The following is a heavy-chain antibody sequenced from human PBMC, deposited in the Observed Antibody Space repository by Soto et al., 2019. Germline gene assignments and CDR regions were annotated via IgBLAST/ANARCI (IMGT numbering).Heavy chain of an antibody. Sequence: SVKASSRASGGTVSGYAISWVGQAPEQGLEWMGGIIPIFGTANYAQKFQGRVTITADESTSTAYMELSSLRSEDTAVYYCARRGDSSGYYYVWTSFDYWGQGTPVTVPQ. CDR2: IIPIFGTA. V-gene: IGHV1-69*13. J-gene: IGHJ4*02. CDR3: ARRGDSSGYYYVWTSFDY. D-gene: IGHD3-22*01. CDR1: GGTVSGYA.